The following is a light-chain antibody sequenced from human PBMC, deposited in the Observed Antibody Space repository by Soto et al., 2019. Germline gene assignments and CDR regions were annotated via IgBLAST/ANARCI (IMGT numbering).Light chain of an antibody. Sequence: EIVMTQSPATLSVSPGERATLSCRASQSVSSNLAWYQQKPDQAPRLLIYGASNRATGIPDRFSGSGSGTEFTLTISRLQSEDFAVYYCQQYNNWPPWTFGQGTKVDI. J-gene: IGKJ1*01. CDR1: QSVSSN. CDR2: GAS. V-gene: IGKV3-15*01. CDR3: QQYNNWPPWT.